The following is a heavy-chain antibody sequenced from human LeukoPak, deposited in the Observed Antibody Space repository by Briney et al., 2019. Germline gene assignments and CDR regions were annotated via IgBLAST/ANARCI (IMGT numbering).Heavy chain of an antibody. CDR3: ARVGTWELQRVFDY. J-gene: IGHJ4*02. D-gene: IGHD1-26*01. Sequence: PGGSLRLSCAASRFTFTDYWMTWVRQVPGKGLEWVANIHKAGTESYYVDSVEGRFAISRDNAKNSLYLQLSSLRVDDTAVYYCARVGTWELQRVFDYWGQGTLVTVSS. CDR2: IHKAGTES. CDR1: RFTFTDYW. V-gene: IGHV3-7*01.